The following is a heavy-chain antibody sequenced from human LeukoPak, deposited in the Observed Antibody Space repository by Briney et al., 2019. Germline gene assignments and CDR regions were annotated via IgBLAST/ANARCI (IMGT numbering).Heavy chain of an antibody. Sequence: PSETLSLTCTVSGGSISTYFWGWIRQPPGKGLEWIGYIYYTGSTYYSSSLKSRVTISMDTSKNQFSLKLISVTAADAAVYYCARVGSYCSGGSCYPYYFDYWGQGTLVTVSS. CDR3: ARVGSYCSGGSCYPYYFDY. V-gene: IGHV4-59*01. CDR2: IYYTGST. D-gene: IGHD2-15*01. CDR1: GGSISTYF. J-gene: IGHJ4*02.